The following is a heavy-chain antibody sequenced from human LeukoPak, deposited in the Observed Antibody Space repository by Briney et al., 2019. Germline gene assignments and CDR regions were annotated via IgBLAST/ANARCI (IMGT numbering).Heavy chain of an antibody. CDR2: INPSSGST. CDR3: ARGLSGWYGDY. V-gene: IGHV1-46*03. D-gene: IGHD6-19*01. Sequence: ASVKVSCKASGYTFTSYYMHWVRQAPGQGLGWMGIINPSSGSTSYAQKFQGRVTMTRDTSTSTVYMELSSLRSEDTAVYYCARGLSGWYGDYWGQGTLVTVSS. CDR1: GYTFTSYY. J-gene: IGHJ4*02.